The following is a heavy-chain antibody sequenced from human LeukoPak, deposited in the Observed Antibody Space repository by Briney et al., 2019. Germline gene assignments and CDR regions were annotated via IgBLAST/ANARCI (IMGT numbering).Heavy chain of an antibody. J-gene: IGHJ6*02. CDR2: ISSSSSSI. CDR3: ARDRTPSGMDV. CDR1: GFIFSSYT. Sequence: GGSLRLSCAASGFIFSSYTMNWVRQTPGKGLEWVSYISSSSSSIYYADSVKGRFTISRDNAKNPLYLQMNSLRAEDTAVYYCARDRTPSGMDVWGQGTTVTVSS. V-gene: IGHV3-48*01.